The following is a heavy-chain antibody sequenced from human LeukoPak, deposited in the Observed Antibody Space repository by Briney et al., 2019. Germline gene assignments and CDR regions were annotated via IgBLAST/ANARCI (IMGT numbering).Heavy chain of an antibody. V-gene: IGHV1-69*13. CDR3: ARVVVPAAAHYYYYYGMDV. Sequence: SVKVSCKASGGTFSSYAISWVRQAPGQGLEWMGGIIPIFGTANYAQKFQGRVTITADESTSTAYMELCSLRSEDTAVYYCARVVVPAAAHYYYYYGMDVWGQGTTVTVSS. D-gene: IGHD2-2*01. CDR1: GGTFSSYA. CDR2: IIPIFGTA. J-gene: IGHJ6*02.